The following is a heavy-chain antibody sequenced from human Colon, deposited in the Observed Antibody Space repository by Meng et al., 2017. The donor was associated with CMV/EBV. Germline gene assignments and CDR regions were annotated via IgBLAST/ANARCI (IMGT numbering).Heavy chain of an antibody. D-gene: IGHD6-6*01. CDR3: AKGGVAARGATYLDY. Sequence: SLFNFRSYGIQWVRQAPGKGLGWVSFIRFDGNNSYSADSLKGRFTISRDNSKNTVFLQMNSLTPEDTAVYYCAKGGVAARGATYLDYWGQGTLVTVSS. CDR1: LFNFRSYG. CDR2: IRFDGNNS. J-gene: IGHJ4*02. V-gene: IGHV3-30*02.